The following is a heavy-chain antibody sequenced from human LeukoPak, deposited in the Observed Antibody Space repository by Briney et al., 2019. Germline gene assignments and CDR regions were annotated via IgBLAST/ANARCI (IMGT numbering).Heavy chain of an antibody. CDR2: ISGSGGTT. CDR1: GFTFSSYS. V-gene: IGHV3-23*01. D-gene: IGHD3-10*01. Sequence: GGSLRLSCAASGFTFSSYSMSWVRQAPGKGLEWVSAISGSGGTTYYADSVKGRFTISRDNSKNTLYLQMNSLRAEDTAVYYCAKGPTLYASGSYTYFHYWGQGTLVTVSS. J-gene: IGHJ4*02. CDR3: AKGPTLYASGSYTYFHY.